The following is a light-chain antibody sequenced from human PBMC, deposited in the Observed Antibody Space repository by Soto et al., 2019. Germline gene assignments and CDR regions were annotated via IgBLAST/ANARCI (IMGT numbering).Light chain of an antibody. CDR1: TSNIGNNY. CDR2: END. V-gene: IGLV1-51*02. J-gene: IGLJ1*01. Sequence: QSVLTQPPSVSAAPGQKVTISCSGSTSNIGNNYVSWFQQLPGTAPKLLIYENDKRPSGIPDRFSGSTSGTSATLGITGLQTGDEADYYCGTWDISLSGYVFATGTKVTVL. CDR3: GTWDISLSGYV.